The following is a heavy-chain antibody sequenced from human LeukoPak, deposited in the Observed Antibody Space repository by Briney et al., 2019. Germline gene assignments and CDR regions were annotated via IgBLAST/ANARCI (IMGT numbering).Heavy chain of an antibody. Sequence: SETLSLTCTVSGGFISSGGYYWSWIRQHPGKGLEWIGYIYYSGSTYYNPSLKSRVTISVDTSKNQFSLKLSSVTAADTAVYYCARESSGSYYGRMGFDYWGQGTLVTVSS. CDR3: ARESSGSYYGRMGFDY. CDR1: GGFISSGGYY. V-gene: IGHV4-31*03. CDR2: IYYSGST. J-gene: IGHJ4*02. D-gene: IGHD1-26*01.